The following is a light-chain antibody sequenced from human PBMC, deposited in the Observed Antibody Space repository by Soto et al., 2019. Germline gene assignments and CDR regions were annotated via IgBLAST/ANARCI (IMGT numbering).Light chain of an antibody. V-gene: IGKV3-20*01. CDR3: QQYGSSPT. Sequence: EIVLTQSAGTLSLSPGERATLSYRASQSVSSSYLAWYQQKPGQAPRLLIYGASSRATGIPDRFSGSGSGTDFALIISRLEPEDFAVYYCQQYGSSPTFGGGTKVEIK. CDR1: QSVSSSY. CDR2: GAS. J-gene: IGKJ4*01.